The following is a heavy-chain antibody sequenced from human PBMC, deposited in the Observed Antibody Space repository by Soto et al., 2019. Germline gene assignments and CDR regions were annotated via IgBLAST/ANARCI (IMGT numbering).Heavy chain of an antibody. V-gene: IGHV3-7*01. Sequence: LRLSCAASGLIFSSYWMRWVRQAPGKGLEWVANIKQDGSEKYYVDAVKGRFTISRNNAKDSLYLQMNSLRAEDTAVYYCATSRTPFDYWGQGVLVTVSS. CDR1: GLIFSSYW. D-gene: IGHD2-15*01. CDR3: ATSRTPFDY. J-gene: IGHJ4*02. CDR2: IKQDGSEK.